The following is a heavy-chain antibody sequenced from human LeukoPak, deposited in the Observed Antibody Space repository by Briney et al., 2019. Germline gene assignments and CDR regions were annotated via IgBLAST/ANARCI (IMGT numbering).Heavy chain of an antibody. V-gene: IGHV3-9*03. CDR1: GLTFDDYA. J-gene: IGHJ5*02. CDR3: AKDSGRWLQLGWFDP. Sequence: PGGSLRLSCAASGLTFDDYAMHWVRQAPGKGLEWVSGISWNSGSIGYADSVKGRFTISRDNAKNSLYLQMNSLRAEDMALYYCAKDSGRWLQLGWFDPWGQGTLVTVSS. CDR2: ISWNSGSI. D-gene: IGHD5-24*01.